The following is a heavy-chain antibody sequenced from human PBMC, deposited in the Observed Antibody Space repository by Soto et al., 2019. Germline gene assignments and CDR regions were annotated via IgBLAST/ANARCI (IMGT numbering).Heavy chain of an antibody. V-gene: IGHV1-18*01. CDR1: GYTFYTYG. Sequence: QVQLVQSEPEVKKPGASVKVSCKTFGYTFYTYGISWVRQAPGQGLEWMGWINVYNGNTNYAQNVQGRVTLTTDTSTNTAYMELRSLKSDDTAVYFCASGGYYGSGSYYIYFDFWGQGTLVTVSS. J-gene: IGHJ4*02. CDR3: ASGGYYGSGSYYIYFDF. D-gene: IGHD3-10*01. CDR2: INVYNGNT.